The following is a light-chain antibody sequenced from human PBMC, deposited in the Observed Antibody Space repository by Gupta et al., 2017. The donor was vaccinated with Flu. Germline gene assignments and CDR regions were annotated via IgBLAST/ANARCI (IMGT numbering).Light chain of an antibody. V-gene: IGKV1-5*03. CDR2: KAS. J-gene: IGKJ5*01. CDR1: QSISSW. CDR3: QHYNSCSRT. Sequence: DIQMTQSPSTLSASVGDRVTITCRASQSISSWLDWYQQKPGKAPKLLIYKASSLESGVPSRFSGSGSGTEFTLTISSLQPDDIATYYCQHYNSCSRTFGQGTRLEMK.